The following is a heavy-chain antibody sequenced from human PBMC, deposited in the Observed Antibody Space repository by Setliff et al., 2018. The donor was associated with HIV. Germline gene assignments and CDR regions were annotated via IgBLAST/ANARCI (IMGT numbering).Heavy chain of an antibody. D-gene: IGHD3-22*01. CDR3: ARVHYYDKYYFDY. CDR2: IYYSGST. Sequence: PSETLSLTCTVSGGSISISDWSWIRRHPGKGLEWIGYIYYSGSTYYNPSLKSRVTISVDTSKNQFSLKLSSVTAADTAVYYCARVHYYDKYYFDYWGQGTLVTAPQ. V-gene: IGHV4-59*06. CDR1: GGSISISD. J-gene: IGHJ4*02.